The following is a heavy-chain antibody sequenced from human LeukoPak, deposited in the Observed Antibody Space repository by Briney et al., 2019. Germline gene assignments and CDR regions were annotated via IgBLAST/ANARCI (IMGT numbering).Heavy chain of an antibody. J-gene: IGHJ4*02. V-gene: IGHV3-30*02. Sequence: GGSLRLSCAASGFTFSSYGMHWVRQAPGKGLEWVAFIRCDGSNKYYADSVKGRFTISRDNAKNSLYLQMNSLRVEDTAVYYCAKVAKYYYGSETYYFFEHWGQGAPVTASS. CDR1: GFTFSSYG. CDR2: IRCDGSNK. D-gene: IGHD3-10*01. CDR3: AKVAKYYYGSETYYFFEH.